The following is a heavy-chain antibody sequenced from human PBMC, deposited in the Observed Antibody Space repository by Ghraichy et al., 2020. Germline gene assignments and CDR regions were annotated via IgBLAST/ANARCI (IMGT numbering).Heavy chain of an antibody. CDR2: ISGYNGNT. CDR3: ARDGDGYSSGWYLDY. CDR1: GYTFTSYG. V-gene: IGHV1-18*01. J-gene: IGHJ4*02. Sequence: ASVKVSCKASGYTFTSYGISWVRQAPGQGLEWMGWISGYNGNTNYAQKLQGRVTMTTDTSTSTAYMELRSLRSDDTAVYYCARDGDGYSSGWYLDYWGQGTLVTVSS. D-gene: IGHD6-19*01.